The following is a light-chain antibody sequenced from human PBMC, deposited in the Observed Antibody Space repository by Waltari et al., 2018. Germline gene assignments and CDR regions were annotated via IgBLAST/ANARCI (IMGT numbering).Light chain of an antibody. Sequence: QSVLTQPPSVSGAPGQRVPISCTGSSPNLGAGYAVNWYQQLPGTAPKLLIHGNSNRPSGVPDRFSGSKSGTSASLAITGLQAEDEADYYCQSYDSSLSGYVFGTGTKVTVL. V-gene: IGLV1-40*01. CDR1: SPNLGAGYA. CDR3: QSYDSSLSGYV. J-gene: IGLJ1*01. CDR2: GNS.